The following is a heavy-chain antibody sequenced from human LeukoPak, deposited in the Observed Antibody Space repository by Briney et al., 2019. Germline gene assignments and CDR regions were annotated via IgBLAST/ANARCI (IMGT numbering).Heavy chain of an antibody. CDR2: IFNSGST. Sequence: PSETLSPTCTVSGGSINSYYWSWIRQPPGKGLEWIGYIFNSGSTSYNPSLKSRVTISLDTSKNQFSLKLTSVTAADTAMYYCARAPGLYYFDSWGQGTLVTVSS. CDR3: ARAPGLYYFDS. J-gene: IGHJ4*02. D-gene: IGHD2-2*01. V-gene: IGHV4-59*01. CDR1: GGSINSYY.